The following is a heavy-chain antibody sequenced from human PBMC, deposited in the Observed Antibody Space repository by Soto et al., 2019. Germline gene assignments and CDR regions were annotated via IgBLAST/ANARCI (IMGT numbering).Heavy chain of an antibody. CDR2: INHSGST. D-gene: IGHD4-17*01. J-gene: IGHJ5*02. CDR3: ARDLYGDYVGYNWFDP. Sequence: PSETLSLTCAVYGGSFSGYYWSWIRQPPGKGLESIGEINHSGSTNYNPSLKSRVTISVDTSKNQFSLKLSSVTAADTAVYYCARDLYGDYVGYNWFDPWGQGTLVTVSS. V-gene: IGHV4-34*01. CDR1: GGSFSGYY.